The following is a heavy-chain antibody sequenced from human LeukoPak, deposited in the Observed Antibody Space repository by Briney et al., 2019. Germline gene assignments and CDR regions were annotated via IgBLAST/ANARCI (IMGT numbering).Heavy chain of an antibody. CDR2: INHSGST. CDR1: GGSFSGYY. V-gene: IGHV4-34*01. J-gene: IGHJ4*02. CDR3: ARAPQPLDY. Sequence: SETLSLTCAVYGGSFSGYYWSWIRQPPGKGLEWIGEINHSGSTNYNPSLKSRVTISVDTSKNQFSLKLSSVTAADTAVYYCARAPQPLDYWGQGTLVTVSS.